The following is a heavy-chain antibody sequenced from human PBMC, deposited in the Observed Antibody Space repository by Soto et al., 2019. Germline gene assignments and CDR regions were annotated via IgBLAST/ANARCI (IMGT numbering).Heavy chain of an antibody. D-gene: IGHD3-22*01. J-gene: IGHJ4*02. CDR2: ISSSSSTI. CDR1: GFTFSSYS. CDR3: ARGAYYYDSSGLSY. Sequence: EVQLVESGGGLVQPGGSLRLSCAASGFTFSSYSMNWVRQAPGKGLEWVSYISSSSSTIYYADSVKGRFTISRDNAKNSLDLRMNSLRAEDTAVYYCARGAYYYDSSGLSYWGQGTLVTVSS. V-gene: IGHV3-48*01.